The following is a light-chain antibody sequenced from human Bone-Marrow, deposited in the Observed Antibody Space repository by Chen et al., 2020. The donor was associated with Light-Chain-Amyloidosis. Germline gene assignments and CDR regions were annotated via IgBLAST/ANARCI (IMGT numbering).Light chain of an antibody. CDR3: QQYGTSPLT. CDR2: GSS. Sequence: ELVLTQSPGTLSLSPGEGANLSCRASQTISSNYLTWYQQKFGQAPRLLIYGSSSRATGIPDRFTGSGSGTDFTLTINRLEPEDFAMDYCQQYGTSPLTFGGGTKVEIK. CDR1: QTISSNY. V-gene: IGKV3-20*01. J-gene: IGKJ4*01.